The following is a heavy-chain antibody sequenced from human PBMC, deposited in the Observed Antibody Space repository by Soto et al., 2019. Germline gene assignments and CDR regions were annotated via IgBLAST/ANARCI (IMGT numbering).Heavy chain of an antibody. CDR2: IWYDGSNK. Sequence: QVQLVESGGGVVQPGRSLRLSCAASGFTFSSYGMHWVRQAPGKGLEWVAVIWYDGSNKYYADSVKGRFTISRDNSKNPLYLQMNSLRAEDTAVYYCARVFQQWLPDYWGQGTLVTVSS. CDR1: GFTFSSYG. D-gene: IGHD6-19*01. V-gene: IGHV3-33*01. J-gene: IGHJ4*02. CDR3: ARVFQQWLPDY.